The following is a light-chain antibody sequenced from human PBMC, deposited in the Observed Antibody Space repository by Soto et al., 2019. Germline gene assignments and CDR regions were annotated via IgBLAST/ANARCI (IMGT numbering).Light chain of an antibody. CDR3: QHRINWPLT. J-gene: IGKJ4*01. CDR1: QSVSSY. Sequence: EIVLTQSPATLSLSPGERVILSCRASQSVSSYLNWYQRKPGQAPRLLIYDASNRATGIPARFSGSGSGTDFTLTISSLEPEDFAVYYCQHRINWPLTFGGGTKLEIK. V-gene: IGKV3-11*01. CDR2: DAS.